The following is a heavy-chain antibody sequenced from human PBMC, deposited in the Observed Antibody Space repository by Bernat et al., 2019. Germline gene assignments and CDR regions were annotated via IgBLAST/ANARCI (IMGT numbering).Heavy chain of an antibody. CDR2: VQHSGTS. J-gene: IGHJ4*02. D-gene: IGHD3/OR15-3a*01. CDR1: GESFSGFY. CDR3: ARRPQGVPPDF. Sequence: QVQLDQWGAGLLKPSETLSLTCAVYGESFSGFYWTWIRQSPGKGPEWIGEVQHSGTSTHNLSLESRVTISADASKNQFSLKLTSVTAADTAIYYCARRPQGVPPDFWGQGTRVTVSS. V-gene: IGHV4-34*01.